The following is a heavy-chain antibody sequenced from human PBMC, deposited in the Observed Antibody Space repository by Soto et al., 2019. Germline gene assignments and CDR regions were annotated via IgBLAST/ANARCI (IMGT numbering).Heavy chain of an antibody. J-gene: IGHJ4*02. CDR2: ISYDGSNK. CDR1: GFTFSSYA. V-gene: IGHV3-30-3*01. Sequence: QVQLVESGGGVVQPGRSLRLSCAASGFTFSSYAMHWVRQAPGKGLEWVAVISYDGSNKYYSDSVKGRFTISRDNSKNSLDLQMNSLRAEDTAVYYCARDQEGRGYSYGSDYWGQGTLVTVSS. CDR3: ARDQEGRGYSYGSDY. D-gene: IGHD5-18*01.